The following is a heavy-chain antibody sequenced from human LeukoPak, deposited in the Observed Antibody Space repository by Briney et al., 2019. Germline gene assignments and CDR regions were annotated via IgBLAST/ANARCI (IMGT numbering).Heavy chain of an antibody. CDR2: LSGSGGDT. Sequence: PGGSLRLSCAASGFTFSSYAMSWVRQAPGKGLEWVSGLSGSGGDTYYADSVKGRFTISRDNSNNTLYLQTNSLRAEDTALYYCAKSRSHSSAWYGSDFDYWGQGTLGTVSS. CDR1: GFTFSSYA. J-gene: IGHJ4*02. D-gene: IGHD6-19*01. CDR3: AKSRSHSSAWYGSDFDY. V-gene: IGHV3-23*01.